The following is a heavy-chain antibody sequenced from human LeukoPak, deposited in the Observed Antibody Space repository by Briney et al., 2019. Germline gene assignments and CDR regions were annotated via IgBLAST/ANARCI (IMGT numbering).Heavy chain of an antibody. CDR3: ARDSYSGFSYSYHLDY. D-gene: IGHD5-24*01. CDR1: GYTVTGHY. J-gene: IGHJ4*02. CDR2: INPNSGGT. Sequence: ASVKVSCKASGYTVTGHYLHWVRQAPGQGLEWLGCINPNSGGTNYAQKFQGRVTMTRDTSINTAYMELSSLTSDDTDMYFCARDSYSGFSYSYHLDYWGQGTLVTVSS. V-gene: IGHV1-2*02.